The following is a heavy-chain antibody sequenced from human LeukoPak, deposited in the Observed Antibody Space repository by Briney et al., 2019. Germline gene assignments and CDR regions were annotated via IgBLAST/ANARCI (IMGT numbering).Heavy chain of an antibody. CDR2: IYYTGST. Sequence: SETLSLTCTVSGGSISSSSYFWGWIRQPPGKGLDWLGSIYYTGSTYYNPSLKSRVTISVDTSKNQFSLKLSSVTAADTAVYYCARISRSGSYYADYWGQGTLVTVSS. J-gene: IGHJ4*02. CDR3: ARISRSGSYYADY. V-gene: IGHV4-39*01. CDR1: GGSISSSSYF. D-gene: IGHD1-26*01.